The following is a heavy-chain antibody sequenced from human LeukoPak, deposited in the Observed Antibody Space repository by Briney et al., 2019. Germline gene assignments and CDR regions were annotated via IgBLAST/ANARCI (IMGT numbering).Heavy chain of an antibody. CDR2: ISSSSSYI. Sequence: GGSLRLSCAASGFTFSSYSMNWVRQAPGKGLEWVSSISSSSSYIYYVDSVKGRFTISRDNAQNSLYLQMNSLRAEDTAVYYCARARGSIVVAAHYFDYWGQGTLVTVSS. J-gene: IGHJ4*02. CDR1: GFTFSSYS. V-gene: IGHV3-21*01. CDR3: ARARGSIVVAAHYFDY. D-gene: IGHD6-19*01.